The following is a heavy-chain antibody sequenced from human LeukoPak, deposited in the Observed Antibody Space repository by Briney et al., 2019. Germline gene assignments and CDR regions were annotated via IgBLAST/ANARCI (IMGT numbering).Heavy chain of an antibody. CDR3: ARDRPWYSNAFDI. CDR1: GYTFTGYY. V-gene: IGHV1-2*02. CDR2: INPNSGGT. J-gene: IGHJ3*02. D-gene: IGHD6-13*01. Sequence: GASVKVSCKASGYTFTGYYMHWVRQAPGQGLEWMGWINPNSGGTNYAQKFQGRVTMTRDTSISTAYMELSRLRSDDTAVYYCARDRPWYSNAFDIWGQGTMVTVSS.